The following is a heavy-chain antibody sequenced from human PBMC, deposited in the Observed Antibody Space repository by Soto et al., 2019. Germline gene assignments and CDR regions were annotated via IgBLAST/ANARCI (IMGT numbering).Heavy chain of an antibody. Sequence: QVQLVESGGGVVQPGRSLRLSCAASGFTFSSYGMHWVRQAPGKGLEWGAVIWYDGSNKYYADSVKGRFTISRDNSKNTLYLQMNSLRAEDTAVYYCARPRGYYDFWSGYYFDYWGQGTLVTVSS. J-gene: IGHJ4*02. D-gene: IGHD3-3*01. CDR3: ARPRGYYDFWSGYYFDY. CDR2: IWYDGSNK. V-gene: IGHV3-33*01. CDR1: GFTFSSYG.